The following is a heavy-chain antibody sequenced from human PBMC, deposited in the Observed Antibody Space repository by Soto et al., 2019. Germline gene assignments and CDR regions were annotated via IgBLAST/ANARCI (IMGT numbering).Heavy chain of an antibody. CDR3: ARSMLRQFDY. J-gene: IGHJ4*02. Sequence: PSETLSLTCTVSGGSISSYYWSWIRQPPGKGLEWIGDIYYSGSTNYNPSLKSRVTISVDTSKNQFSLKLSSVTAADTAVYYCARSMLRQFDYWGQGTLVTVSS. D-gene: IGHD2-8*01. CDR1: GGSISSYY. V-gene: IGHV4-59*01. CDR2: IYYSGST.